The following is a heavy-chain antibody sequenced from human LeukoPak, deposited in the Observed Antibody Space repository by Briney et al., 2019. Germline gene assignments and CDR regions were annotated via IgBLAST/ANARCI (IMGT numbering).Heavy chain of an antibody. D-gene: IGHD3-22*01. V-gene: IGHV3-66*01. CDR3: ATTYYYHSSGYFGY. CDR1: GFTFSDYY. Sequence: PGGSLRLSCAASGFTFSDYYMSWVRQPPGKGLEWVSVIYGGGATYYADSVRGRFTISRDNSRNTLHLQMNSLRAEDTAVYYCATTYYYHSSGYFGYWGQGTLVTVSS. CDR2: IYGGGAT. J-gene: IGHJ4*02.